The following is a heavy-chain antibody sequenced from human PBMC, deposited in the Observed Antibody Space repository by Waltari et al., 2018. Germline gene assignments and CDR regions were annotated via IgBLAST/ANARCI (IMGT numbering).Heavy chain of an antibody. Sequence: QVQLLQSGAEVQKPGASVKVSCRTSESIFTDYFIHWVRQAPGQGLEWMGWINPITGGTMYAQKFQGRVTMTRDTSISTAYMEVSSLRSDDTAVYYCARDEFTGARGRGYCLGYWCLVTLVTVSS. CDR3: ARDEFTGARGRGYCLGY. J-gene: IGHJ4*02. CDR2: INPITGGT. D-gene: IGHD3-22*01. CDR1: ESIFTDYF. V-gene: IGHV1-2*02.